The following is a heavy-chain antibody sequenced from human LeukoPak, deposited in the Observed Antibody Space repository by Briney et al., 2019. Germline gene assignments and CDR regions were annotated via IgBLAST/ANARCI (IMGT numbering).Heavy chain of an antibody. CDR3: ARDDEQQRAFDY. D-gene: IGHD6-13*01. CDR1: GGSFSGYY. J-gene: IGHJ4*02. CDR2: INHSGST. Sequence: PSETLSLTCAVYGGSFSGYYWSWIRQPPGKGLEWIGEINHSGSTNYNPSLKSRVTISVDTSKNQFSLKLSSVTAADTAVYYCARDDEQQRAFDYWGQGTLVTVSS. V-gene: IGHV4-34*01.